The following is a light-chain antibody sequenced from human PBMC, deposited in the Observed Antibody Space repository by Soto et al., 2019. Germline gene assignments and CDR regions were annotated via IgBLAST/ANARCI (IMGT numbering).Light chain of an antibody. CDR1: QGISNY. Sequence: DIQMTQCPSSLSASIGDRVTITCRASQGISNYLAWYQQKPGEVPNLLIYAASTLQSGVPSRFSGSGSGTEFTLTISSLQSEDFAVYYCQHHYNWPITFGQGTRLEIK. CDR2: AAS. J-gene: IGKJ5*01. V-gene: IGKV1-27*01. CDR3: QHHYNWPIT.